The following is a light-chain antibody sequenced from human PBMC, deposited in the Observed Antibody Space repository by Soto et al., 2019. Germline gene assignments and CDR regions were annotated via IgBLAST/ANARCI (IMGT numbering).Light chain of an antibody. CDR2: GVS. J-gene: IGKJ2*01. CDR3: HQSGSSPPYT. CDR1: QSVSSSY. Sequence: EIVLTQSPGTLSLSPGERAILSCRASQSVSSSYLAWYQQKPGQAPRLLIYGVSSRATGIPDRFSGSGSGTDFTLTISRLEPEDFAVYYCHQSGSSPPYTFGQGTKLEIK. V-gene: IGKV3-20*01.